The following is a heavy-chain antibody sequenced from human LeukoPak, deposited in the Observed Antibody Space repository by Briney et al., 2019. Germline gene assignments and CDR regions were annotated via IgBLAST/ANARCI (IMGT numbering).Heavy chain of an antibody. CDR3: ARVGWFGELTRHPVGDS. CDR1: GFTFNSYW. D-gene: IGHD3-10*01. Sequence: GGSLRLSCAASGFTFNSYWMSWVRQAPGKGLEWVANIKQDASEKNYVDSVRGRFTISRDTAENSLYLQMNRLRADDTAVYYCARVGWFGELTRHPVGDSRGQGTLVTVPS. V-gene: IGHV3-7*01. CDR2: IKQDASEK. J-gene: IGHJ4*02.